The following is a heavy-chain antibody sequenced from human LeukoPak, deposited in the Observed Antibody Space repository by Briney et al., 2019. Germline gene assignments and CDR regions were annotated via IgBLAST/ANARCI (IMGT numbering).Heavy chain of an antibody. Sequence: SETLSLTCSVSAGPITTYSWNWIRQPPGKGLEWIGFVSYSGNTNYNPSLKGRVTISVDTSKNQFSLRLNSVTAADTAVYYCARVPGPNWFDPWGQGTLVTVSS. CDR1: AGPITTYS. CDR2: VSYSGNT. J-gene: IGHJ5*02. CDR3: ARVPGPNWFDP. V-gene: IGHV4-59*08.